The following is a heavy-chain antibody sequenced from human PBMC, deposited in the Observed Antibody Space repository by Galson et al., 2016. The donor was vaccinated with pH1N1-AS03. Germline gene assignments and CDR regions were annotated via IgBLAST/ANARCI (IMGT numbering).Heavy chain of an antibody. D-gene: IGHD6-13*01. Sequence: SLRLSCAASGFTFSSYAMFWVRQTPGKGLEYVSAISGNGFSTYYASSVKDRFTISRDNSKNTLFIQMGSLRPEDMAVYYCARGPVSYSNYWFPPPDYWGQGTLVTVSS. J-gene: IGHJ4*02. V-gene: IGHV3-64*01. CDR3: ARGPVSYSNYWFPPPDY. CDR2: ISGNGFST. CDR1: GFTFSSYA.